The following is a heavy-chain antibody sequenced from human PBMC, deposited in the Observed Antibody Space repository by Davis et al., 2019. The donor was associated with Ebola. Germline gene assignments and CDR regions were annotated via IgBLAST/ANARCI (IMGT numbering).Heavy chain of an antibody. CDR3: ARESRYDFWSGTGGGYYYGMDV. Sequence: PGGSLRLSCAASGFTFSSYSMNWVRQAPGKGLEWVSSISSSSSYIYYADSVKGRFTISRDNAKNSLYLQMNSLRAEDTAVYYCARESRYDFWSGTGGGYYYGMDVWGQGTTVTVSS. CDR1: GFTFSSYS. V-gene: IGHV3-21*01. CDR2: ISSSSSYI. D-gene: IGHD3-3*01. J-gene: IGHJ6*02.